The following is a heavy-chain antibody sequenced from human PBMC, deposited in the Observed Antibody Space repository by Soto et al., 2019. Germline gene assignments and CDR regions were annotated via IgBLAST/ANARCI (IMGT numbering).Heavy chain of an antibody. V-gene: IGHV3-48*01. J-gene: IGHJ6*03. CDR2: ISSSSSVI. CDR1: GFILSDCA. Sequence: EVQLVESGGGLVQPGGSLRLSCATSGFILSDCAMNWVRQAPGKGLELVSYISSSSSVIDYADSVKGRFTVSRDNARTSLYLQMNSLRAEDKAVYYCARDLSWGSNWYYYMDVWGKGTTVTVSS. D-gene: IGHD7-27*01. CDR3: ARDLSWGSNWYYYMDV.